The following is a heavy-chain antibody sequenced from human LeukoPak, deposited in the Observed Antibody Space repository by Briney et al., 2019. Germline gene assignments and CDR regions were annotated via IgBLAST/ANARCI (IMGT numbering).Heavy chain of an antibody. V-gene: IGHV1-46*01. D-gene: IGHD3-10*01. J-gene: IGHJ4*02. CDR2: INPSGGST. CDR1: EYTFTSYY. CDR3: ARDSGMVRGTVDY. Sequence: GASVKGSCKSSEYTFTSYYMYWVRQAHVQGLEWMGIINPSGGSTSYAQKFQGRVTMTRDTSTSTVYMELSSLRSEDTAVYYCARDSGMVRGTVDYWGQGTLVTVSS.